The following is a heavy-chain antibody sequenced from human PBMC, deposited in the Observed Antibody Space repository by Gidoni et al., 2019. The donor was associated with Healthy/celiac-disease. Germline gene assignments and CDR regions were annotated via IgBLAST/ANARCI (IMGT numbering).Heavy chain of an antibody. D-gene: IGHD3-3*01. CDR3: ARADYDFWSGYYTSYYYYGMDV. V-gene: IGHV3-11*01. J-gene: IGHJ6*02. Sequence: QVQLVESGGGLVKPGGSLRLSCAASGFTFSDYYLSWIRQAPGKGLEWVSYISSSGSTIYYADSVKGRFTISRDNAKNSLYLQMNSLRAEDTAVYYCARADYDFWSGYYTSYYYYGMDVWGQGTTVTVSS. CDR2: ISSSGSTI. CDR1: GFTFSDYY.